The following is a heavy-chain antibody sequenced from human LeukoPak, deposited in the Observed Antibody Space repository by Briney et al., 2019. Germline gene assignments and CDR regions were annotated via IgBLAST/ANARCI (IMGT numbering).Heavy chain of an antibody. CDR3: ARNRSVTTTPGFDH. CDR2: IYHSGST. Sequence: PSETLSLTCAVSGYPIRSGDYWGWIRQSPGKGLEWIGSIYHSGSTHYNPSLKGRVTISVDTSKNQFSLMLSSVTAADTAVYYCARNRSVTTTPGFDHWGQGTLVTVSS. J-gene: IGHJ4*02. V-gene: IGHV4-38-2*01. D-gene: IGHD4-17*01. CDR1: GYPIRSGDY.